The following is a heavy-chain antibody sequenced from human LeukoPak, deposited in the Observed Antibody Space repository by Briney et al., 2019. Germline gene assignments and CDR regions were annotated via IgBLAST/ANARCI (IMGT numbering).Heavy chain of an antibody. V-gene: IGHV3-30*04. CDR1: GFTFTNFA. J-gene: IGHJ4*02. CDR2: ISNDGKNK. D-gene: IGHD1-26*01. Sequence: GGSQRLSCAASGFTFTNFAMHWVRQAPGKGLEWVTVISNDGKNKFYTDSVKGRFTISRDDSTNTLYLQMNSLRDDDTAVYYCARGPNSSGYSYGDYWGQGTLVTVSS. CDR3: ARGPNSSGYSYGDY.